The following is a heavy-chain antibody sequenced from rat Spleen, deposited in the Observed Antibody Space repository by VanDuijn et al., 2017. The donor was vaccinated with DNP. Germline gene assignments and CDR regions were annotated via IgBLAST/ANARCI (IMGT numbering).Heavy chain of an antibody. CDR2: IWWDDDK. CDR3: ARITQVYGYNHYFDY. J-gene: IGHJ2*01. D-gene: IGHD1-9*01. CDR1: XXSLXXYGXX. Sequence: QVTLXXSGXXILQPSXXLSXXXTFXXXSLXXYGXXXGWXXXPSGEGLEWLSKIWWDDDKYYNPSLKNRITISKDTSNNQAFLKITNVDTADTATYYCARITQVYGYNHYFDYWGQGVMVTVSS. V-gene: IGHV8-20*01.